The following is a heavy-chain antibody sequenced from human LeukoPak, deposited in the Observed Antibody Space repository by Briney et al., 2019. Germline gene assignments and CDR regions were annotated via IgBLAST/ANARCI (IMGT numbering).Heavy chain of an antibody. CDR2: MNPNTGRT. J-gene: IGHJ6*02. CDR1: RYTFTSYD. D-gene: IGHD3-22*01. CDR3: ARLSQTPDYYSNGGYYYLGY. Sequence: ASVKVSCKASRYTFTSYDINWVREAAGQGLEWMGWMNPNTGRTGFAQKFQGRLTMTRDTSISTAYMELSRLRSEDTAVYYCARLSQTPDYYSNGGYYYLGYWGQGTTVLVSS. V-gene: IGHV1-8*01.